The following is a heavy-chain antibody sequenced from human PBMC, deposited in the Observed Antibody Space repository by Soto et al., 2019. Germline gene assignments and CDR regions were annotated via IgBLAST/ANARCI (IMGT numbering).Heavy chain of an antibody. V-gene: IGHV3-23*01. D-gene: IGHD2-15*01. J-gene: IGHJ4*02. Sequence: AGSLRLACAACVFPFTSYAMDWVRKATGKGLEWVSAISGTGASTYYADSVKGRFTISRDNSENTLYLQMNSLRADDTAVYYCSRSVVVVVVAAAAYWSQGTQVTVSS. CDR2: ISGTGAST. CDR3: SRSVVVVVVAAAAY. CDR1: VFPFTSYA.